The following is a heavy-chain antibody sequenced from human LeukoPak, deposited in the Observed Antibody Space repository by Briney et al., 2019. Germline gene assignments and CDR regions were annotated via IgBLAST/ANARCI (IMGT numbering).Heavy chain of an antibody. V-gene: IGHV3-11*04. CDR2: ISSSGSTI. CDR3: AGSNGYSYGYIDY. CDR1: GFTFSDYY. Sequence: GGSLRLSCAASGFTFSDYYMSWIRQAPGKGLEWVSYISSSGSTIYYADSVRGRFTISRDNAKNSLYLQMNSLRAEDTAVYYCAGSNGYSYGYIDYWGQGTLVTVSS. J-gene: IGHJ4*02. D-gene: IGHD5-18*01.